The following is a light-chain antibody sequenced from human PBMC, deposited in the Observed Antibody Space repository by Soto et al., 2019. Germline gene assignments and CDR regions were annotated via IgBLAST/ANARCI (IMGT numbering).Light chain of an antibody. Sequence: EIVMTQSPASLSVSPGEGATLSCTASQSVSRYLAWYQQKPGQAPRLLIYGASTRATGIPARFSGSGSGTEFTLTISSLQSEDFAVYYCQQYNNWPRTFGQGTKVDIK. CDR2: GAS. J-gene: IGKJ1*01. CDR3: QQYNNWPRT. V-gene: IGKV3-15*01. CDR1: QSVSRY.